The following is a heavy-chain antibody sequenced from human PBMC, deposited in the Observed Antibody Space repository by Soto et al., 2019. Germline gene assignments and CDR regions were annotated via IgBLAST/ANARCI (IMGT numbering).Heavy chain of an antibody. D-gene: IGHD2-2*01. CDR3: ARRSTYCSSSGCYFDY. CDR2: IYPGDSDT. Sequence: SXESLTMSCTGSGYSFISYWIVLVRQMPGKGLEYMGIIYPGDSDTRYSPSFQGQVTISADKSISTAYLQWSSLKASDTAMYYCARRSTYCSSSGCYFDYWGQGIQVTVYS. J-gene: IGHJ4*02. V-gene: IGHV5-51*01. CDR1: GYSFISYW.